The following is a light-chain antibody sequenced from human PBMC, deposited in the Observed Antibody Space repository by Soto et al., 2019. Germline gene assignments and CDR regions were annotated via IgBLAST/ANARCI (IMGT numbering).Light chain of an antibody. V-gene: IGKV3-15*01. CDR3: QQRSNSFT. J-gene: IGKJ3*01. CDR1: QSISSN. Sequence: EIVLTQSPATLSVSPGERATLSCRASQSISSNLAWYQQKPGQAPRLLMFRTSSRATGFPARFSGSGSGTEFNLTISSLQSEDFGVYYCQQRSNSFTFGPGTKVDIK. CDR2: RTS.